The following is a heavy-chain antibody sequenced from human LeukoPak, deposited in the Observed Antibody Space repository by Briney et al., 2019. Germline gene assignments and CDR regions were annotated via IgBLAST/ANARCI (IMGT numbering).Heavy chain of an antibody. Sequence: GGSLRLSCAASGFTFSSYAMSWVRQAPGKGLEWVSAISGSGGSSYYADSVKGRFTISRDNSKNTLYLQMNSLRAEDTAVYYCAKDPGSWPVFDYWGQGTLVTVSS. CDR1: GFTFSSYA. V-gene: IGHV3-23*01. CDR3: AKDPGSWPVFDY. D-gene: IGHD6-13*01. J-gene: IGHJ4*02. CDR2: ISGSGGSS.